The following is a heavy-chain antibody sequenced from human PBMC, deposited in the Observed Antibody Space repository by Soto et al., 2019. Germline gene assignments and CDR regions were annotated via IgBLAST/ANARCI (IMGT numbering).Heavy chain of an antibody. Sequence: PSETLSLTCAVYGGSFSGYYWSWIRQPPGKGLEWIGEINHSGSTNYNPSLKSRVTISVDTSKNQFSLKLSSVTAADTAVYYCASTASKKYSRAFDYWGQGTLVTVSS. V-gene: IGHV4-34*01. CDR3: ASTASKKYSRAFDY. J-gene: IGHJ4*02. D-gene: IGHD6-6*01. CDR2: INHSGST. CDR1: GGSFSGYY.